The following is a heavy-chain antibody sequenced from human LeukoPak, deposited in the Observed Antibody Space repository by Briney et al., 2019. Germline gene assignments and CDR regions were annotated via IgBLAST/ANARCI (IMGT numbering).Heavy chain of an antibody. V-gene: IGHV3-15*01. J-gene: IGHJ4*02. CDR1: GFTFSNAW. D-gene: IGHD3-10*01. CDR2: IKSKTDGGTT. CDR3: TTDLFGSGSYYQDY. Sequence: GGSLRLSCAASGFTFSNAWMSWVRQAPGKGLEWVGRIKSKTDGGTTDYAAPVKGRFTISRDDSKNTLYLQMNSLKTEDTAVYYCTTDLFGSGSYYQDYWGQGTLVTVSS.